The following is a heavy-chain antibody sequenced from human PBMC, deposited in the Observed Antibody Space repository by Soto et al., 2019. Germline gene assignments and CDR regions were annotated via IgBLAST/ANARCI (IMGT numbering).Heavy chain of an antibody. V-gene: IGHV1-18*01. CDR3: ARYQRITGTTSDLDFDY. D-gene: IGHD1-7*01. J-gene: IGHJ4*02. Sequence: ASVKVSCKASGYTFTSYGISWVRQAPGQGLEWMGWISAYNGNTNYAQKLQGRVTTTTDTSTSTAYMELRSLRSDDTAVYYCARYQRITGTTSDLDFDYWGQGTLVTVSS. CDR2: ISAYNGNT. CDR1: GYTFTSYG.